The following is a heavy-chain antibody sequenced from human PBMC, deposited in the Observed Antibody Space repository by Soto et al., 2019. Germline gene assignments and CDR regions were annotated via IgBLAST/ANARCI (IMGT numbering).Heavy chain of an antibody. CDR1: GYTFTSYD. Sequence: ASVKVSCKASGYTFTSYDINWVRQATEQGLEWMGWMNPNSGNTGYAQKFQGRVTMTRNTSISTAYMELSSLRSEDTAVYYCARGRGSYYDFWSGYLEIDIWGQGTMVTVSS. CDR3: ARGRGSYYDFWSGYLEIDI. V-gene: IGHV1-8*01. J-gene: IGHJ3*02. D-gene: IGHD3-3*01. CDR2: MNPNSGNT.